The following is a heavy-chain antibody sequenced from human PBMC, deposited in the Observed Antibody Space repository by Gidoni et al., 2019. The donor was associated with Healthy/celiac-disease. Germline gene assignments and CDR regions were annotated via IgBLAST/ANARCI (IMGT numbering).Heavy chain of an antibody. D-gene: IGHD3-9*01. V-gene: IGHV1-69*01. Sequence: QVQLVQSGAEVKKPGSSVKVSCKASGGTFSSYAISWVRQAPGQGLEWMGGIIPIFGTANYAQKFQGRVTITADESTSTAYMELSSLRSEDTAVYYCARATYYDILTGYYFDYWGQGTLVTVSS. J-gene: IGHJ4*02. CDR1: GGTFSSYA. CDR2: IIPIFGTA. CDR3: ARATYYDILTGYYFDY.